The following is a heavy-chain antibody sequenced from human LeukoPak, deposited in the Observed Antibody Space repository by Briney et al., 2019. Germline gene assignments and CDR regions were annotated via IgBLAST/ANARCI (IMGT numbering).Heavy chain of an antibody. CDR3: ARLRVGVLSYDFWSGYSAPYFDY. CDR1: DASFNSGDYF. V-gene: IGHV4-30-2*01. CDR2: IYRSGDT. D-gene: IGHD3-3*01. J-gene: IGHJ4*02. Sequence: PSQTLSLTCTVSDASFNSGDYFWSWIRQPPGKGLEWVGYIYRSGDTYYNPSLKSRVTISVDTSKNQFSLKLSSVTAADTAVYYCARLRVGVLSYDFWSGYSAPYFDYWGQGTLVTVSS.